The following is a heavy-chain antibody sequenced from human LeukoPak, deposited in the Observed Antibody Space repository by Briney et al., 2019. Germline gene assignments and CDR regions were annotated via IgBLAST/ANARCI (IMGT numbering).Heavy chain of an antibody. D-gene: IGHD2/OR15-2a*01. CDR2: IYHSGST. CDR3: ARVTSTTLSDY. Sequence: SETLSLTCTVSGYSISSGYYWGWIRQPPGKGLEWIGSIYHSGSTYYNPSLKSRVTISVDRSKNQFSLKLSSVTAADTAVYYCARVTSTTLSDYWGQGTLVTVSS. V-gene: IGHV4-38-2*02. J-gene: IGHJ4*02. CDR1: GYSISSGYY.